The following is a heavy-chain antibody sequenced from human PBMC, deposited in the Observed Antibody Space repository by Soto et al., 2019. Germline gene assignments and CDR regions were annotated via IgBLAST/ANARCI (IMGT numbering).Heavy chain of an antibody. Sequence: GASVKVSCQASGGTFSSYAISWVRQAPGQGLEWMGGIIPIFGTANYAQKFQGRVTITADESTSTAYMELSSLRSEDTAVYYCWYYDSSGYYYHGYFDYWGQGTLVTVSS. CDR2: IIPIFGTA. V-gene: IGHV1-69*13. CDR3: WYYDSSGYYYHGYFDY. D-gene: IGHD3-22*01. J-gene: IGHJ4*02. CDR1: GGTFSSYA.